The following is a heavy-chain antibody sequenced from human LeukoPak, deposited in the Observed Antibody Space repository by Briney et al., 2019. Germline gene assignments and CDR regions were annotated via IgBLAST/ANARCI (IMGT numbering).Heavy chain of an antibody. V-gene: IGHV1-18*01. CDR3: ARACSTSCYTDFDY. J-gene: IGHJ4*02. D-gene: IGHD2-2*02. Sequence: ASVKVSCKASGYTFTSYGISWVRQAPGQGLEWMGWISAYNGNTNYAQKLQGRVTMTTDTSTSTAYMELRSLRSDDTAVYYCARACSTSCYTDFDYWGQGTLVTVSS. CDR1: GYTFTSYG. CDR2: ISAYNGNT.